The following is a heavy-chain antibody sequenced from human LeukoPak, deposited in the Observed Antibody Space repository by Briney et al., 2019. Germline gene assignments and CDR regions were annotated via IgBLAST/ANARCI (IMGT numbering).Heavy chain of an antibody. Sequence: SETLSLTCTVSGGSISSYYWSSIRQPPGKGLEWIGYIYYSGSTNYNPSLKSRVTISVDTSKNQFSLKLSSVTAADTAVYYCARGHDYGGRKWYYFDYWGQGTLVTVSS. D-gene: IGHD4-23*01. CDR1: GGSISSYY. CDR2: IYYSGST. CDR3: ARGHDYGGRKWYYFDY. V-gene: IGHV4-59*01. J-gene: IGHJ4*02.